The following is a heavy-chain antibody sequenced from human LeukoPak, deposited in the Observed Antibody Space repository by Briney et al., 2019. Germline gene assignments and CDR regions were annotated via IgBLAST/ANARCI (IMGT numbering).Heavy chain of an antibody. Sequence: PSETLSLTCAVYGGSFSGYYWSWIRQPPGKGLEWIGEINHSGSTNYNPSLKSRVTISVDTSKNQFSLKLSSVTAADTAVYYCARAVAYCGGDCYSSWGQGTLVTVSS. J-gene: IGHJ4*02. CDR1: GGSFSGYY. CDR2: INHSGST. D-gene: IGHD2-21*02. CDR3: ARAVAYCGGDCYSS. V-gene: IGHV4-34*01.